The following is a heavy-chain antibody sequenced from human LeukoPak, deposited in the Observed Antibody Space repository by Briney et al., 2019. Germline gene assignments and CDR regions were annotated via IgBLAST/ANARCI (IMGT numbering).Heavy chain of an antibody. V-gene: IGHV3-30*02. J-gene: IGHJ4*02. CDR2: IRYDGSNK. D-gene: IGHD6-19*01. Sequence: GGSLRLSCAASGFTFSSYGMHWVRQAPGKGLEWVAFIRYDGSNKYYADSVKGRFTISRDNSKNTLYLQMNSLRAEDTAVYYCARLSSGWYGGSDYWGQGTLVTVSS. CDR3: ARLSSGWYGGSDY. CDR1: GFTFSSYG.